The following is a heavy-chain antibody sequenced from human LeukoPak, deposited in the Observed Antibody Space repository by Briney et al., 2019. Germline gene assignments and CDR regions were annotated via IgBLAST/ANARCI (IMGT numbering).Heavy chain of an antibody. V-gene: IGHV7-4-1*02. J-gene: IGHJ4*02. Sequence: ASVKVSCKASGYTFTSYAMNWVRQAPGQGLEWMGWINTNTGNPTYAQGFTGRFVFSLDTSVSTAYLQISSLKAEDTTVYYCARDVWYYYDSSGSFSYWGQGTLVTVSS. CDR3: ARDVWYYYDSSGSFSY. CDR2: INTNTGNP. D-gene: IGHD3-22*01. CDR1: GYTFTSYA.